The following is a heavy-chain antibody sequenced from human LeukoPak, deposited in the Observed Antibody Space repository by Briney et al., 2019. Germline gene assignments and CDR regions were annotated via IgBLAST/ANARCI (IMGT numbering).Heavy chain of an antibody. CDR3: GRVGGRSKAAKGDAFDI. Sequence: GGSLRLSCAASGFTFSSYSMNWVRQAPGKGLEWVSSISSGSTYMYYADSVKGRFTISRDNAKNSMYLQMNSLRAEDTAVYYCGRVGGRSKAAKGDAFDIWGRGTLVTVSS. CDR1: GFTFSSYS. D-gene: IGHD6-6*01. J-gene: IGHJ3*02. CDR2: ISSGSTYM. V-gene: IGHV3-21*01.